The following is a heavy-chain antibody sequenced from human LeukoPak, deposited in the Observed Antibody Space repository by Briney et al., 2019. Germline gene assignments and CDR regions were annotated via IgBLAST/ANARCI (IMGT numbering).Heavy chain of an antibody. Sequence: SETLSLTCTVSGGSISSYYWSWIRQPAGKGLEWIGRIYTSGSTNYNPSLKSRVTMSVDTSKNQFSLKLSSVTAADTAVYYCARALPANWNYRYCYYMDVWGKGTTVTVSS. CDR1: GGSISSYY. V-gene: IGHV4-4*07. CDR3: ARALPANWNYRYCYYMDV. D-gene: IGHD1-7*01. CDR2: IYTSGST. J-gene: IGHJ6*03.